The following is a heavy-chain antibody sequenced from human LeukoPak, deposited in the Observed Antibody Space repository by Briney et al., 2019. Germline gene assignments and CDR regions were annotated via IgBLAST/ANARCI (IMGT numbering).Heavy chain of an antibody. Sequence: GSLRLSCAASGFTFSSYEMNWVRQAPGKGLEWVSYISSSGSTIYYADSVKGRFTISRDNAKNSLYLLMNSLRAEDTAVYYCAREVVVVAANWFDPWGQGTLVTVSS. V-gene: IGHV3-48*03. J-gene: IGHJ5*02. CDR3: AREVVVVAANWFDP. CDR2: ISSSGSTI. CDR1: GFTFSSYE. D-gene: IGHD2-15*01.